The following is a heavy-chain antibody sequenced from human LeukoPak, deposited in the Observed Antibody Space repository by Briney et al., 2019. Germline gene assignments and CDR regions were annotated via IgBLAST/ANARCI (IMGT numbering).Heavy chain of an antibody. V-gene: IGHV3-21*01. D-gene: IGHD7-27*01. CDR1: GFTFSTYT. J-gene: IGHJ3*02. Sequence: GGSLRLSCAASGFTFSTYTMDWVRQAPGKGLEWVSSISSSSRYIYFADSVKGRFTISRDNAKNSLYLQMNSLRAEDTAVYYCARRWGSHDAFDIWGQGTMVTVSS. CDR3: ARRWGSHDAFDI. CDR2: ISSSSRYI.